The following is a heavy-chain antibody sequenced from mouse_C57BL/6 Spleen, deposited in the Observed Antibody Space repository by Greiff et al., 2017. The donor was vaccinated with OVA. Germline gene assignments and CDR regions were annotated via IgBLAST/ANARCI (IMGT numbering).Heavy chain of an antibody. CDR2: INPYNGGT. D-gene: IGHD1-1*01. Sequence: VHVKQSGPVLVKPGASVKMSCKASGYTFTDYYMNWVKQSHGKSLEWIGVINPYNGGTSYNQKFKGKATLTVDKSSSTAYMELNSLTSEDSAVYYCARSTTPDWYFDVWGTGTTVTVSS. V-gene: IGHV1-19*01. J-gene: IGHJ1*03. CDR1: GYTFTDYY. CDR3: ARSTTPDWYFDV.